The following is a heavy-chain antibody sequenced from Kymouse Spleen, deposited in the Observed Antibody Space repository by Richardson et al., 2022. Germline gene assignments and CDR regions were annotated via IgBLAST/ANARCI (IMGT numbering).Heavy chain of an antibody. J-gene: IGHJ5*02. CDR1: GFTFSNAW. CDR3: TTLYDILTGYYNVNWFDP. CDR2: IKSKTDGGTT. V-gene: IGHV3-15*01. Sequence: EVQLVESGGGLVKPGGSLRLSCAASGFTFSNAWMSWVRQAPGKGLEWVGRIKSKTDGGTTDYAAPVKGRFTISRDDSKNTLYLQMNSLKTEDTAVYYCTTLYDILTGYYNVNWFDPWGQGTLVTVSS. D-gene: IGHD3-9*01.